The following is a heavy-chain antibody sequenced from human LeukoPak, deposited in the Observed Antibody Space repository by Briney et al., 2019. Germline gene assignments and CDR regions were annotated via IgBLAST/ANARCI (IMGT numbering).Heavy chain of an antibody. Sequence: PGGSLRLSCAASGFTFSDYSMNWVRQAPGKGLEWVSYISSSSNTIHHADSVKGRFTISRDNSKKMMYLQMNSLRTEDTAVYYCTKGYSYGVDWWGQGTPVTVSS. CDR2: ISSSSNTI. V-gene: IGHV3-48*01. CDR1: GFTFSDYS. D-gene: IGHD5-18*01. J-gene: IGHJ4*02. CDR3: TKGYSYGVDW.